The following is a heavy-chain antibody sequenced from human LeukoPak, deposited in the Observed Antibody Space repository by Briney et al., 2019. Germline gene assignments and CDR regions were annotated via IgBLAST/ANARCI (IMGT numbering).Heavy chain of an antibody. J-gene: IGHJ4*02. CDR3: ARRIYGSGSYYDY. CDR1: GFTFSSYW. V-gene: IGHV4-34*01. D-gene: IGHD3-10*01. CDR2: INHSGST. Sequence: GSLRLSCAASGFTFSSYWMSWIRQPPGKGLEWIGEINHSGSTNYNPSLKSRVTISVDTSKNQFSLKLSSVTAADTAVYYCARRIYGSGSYYDYWGQGTLVTVSS.